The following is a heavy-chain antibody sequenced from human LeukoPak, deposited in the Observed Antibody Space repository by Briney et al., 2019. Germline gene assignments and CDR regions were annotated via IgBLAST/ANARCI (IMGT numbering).Heavy chain of an antibody. Sequence: SVKVSCKASGGTFSSYTISWVRQAPGQGLEWMGRIIPILGIANYAQKFQGRVTITADKSTSTAYMGLSSLRSEDTAVYYCARGVHSSSWAYYYYYMDVWGKGTTVTVSS. CDR3: ARGVHSSSWAYYYYYMDV. V-gene: IGHV1-69*02. CDR2: IIPILGIA. CDR1: GGTFSSYT. J-gene: IGHJ6*03. D-gene: IGHD6-13*01.